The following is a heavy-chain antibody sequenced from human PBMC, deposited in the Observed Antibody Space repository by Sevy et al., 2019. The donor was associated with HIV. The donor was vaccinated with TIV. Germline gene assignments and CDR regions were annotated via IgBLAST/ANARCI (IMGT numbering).Heavy chain of an antibody. D-gene: IGHD5-12*01. V-gene: IGHV3-21*01. CDR3: ARADIVATAAGGFDY. Sequence: GGSLRLSCAASGFTFSSYSMNWVRQAPGKGLEWVSSISSSSSYIYYADSMKGRFTISRDNAKNSLYLQMNSLRAEDTAVYYCARADIVATAAGGFDYWGQGTLVTVSS. CDR2: ISSSSSYI. J-gene: IGHJ4*02. CDR1: GFTFSSYS.